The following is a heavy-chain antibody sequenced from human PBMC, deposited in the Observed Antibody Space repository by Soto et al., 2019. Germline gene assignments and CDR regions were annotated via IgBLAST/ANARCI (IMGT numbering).Heavy chain of an antibody. D-gene: IGHD3-3*01. CDR1: GFTFSSYG. CDR3: ARAPLREWGGMDV. CDR2: IWYDGSNK. J-gene: IGHJ6*02. V-gene: IGHV3-33*01. Sequence: ESGGGVVQPGRSLRLSCAASGFTFSSYGMHWVRQAPGKGLEWVAVIWYDGSNKYYADSVKGRFTISRDNSKNTLYLQMNSLRAEDTAVYYCARAPLREWGGMDVWGQGTTVTVSS.